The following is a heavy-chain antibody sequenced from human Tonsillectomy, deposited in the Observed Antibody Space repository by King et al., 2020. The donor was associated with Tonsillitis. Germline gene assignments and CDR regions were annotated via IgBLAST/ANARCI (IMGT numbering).Heavy chain of an antibody. CDR2: CSNCGCFT. CDR1: GFSFSGYA. V-gene: IGHV3-23*04. J-gene: IGHJ4*02. D-gene: IGHD2-21*02. CDR3: AKAMVVTGLLDS. Sequence: VQLVESGGGLVQPGGSLRLSCAASGFSFSGYAMSWVRQAPGKGLEWVSGCSNCGCFTYYAATVKGRFTISRDNSKNTLYLQMNSLRAEDTALYYCAKAMVVTGLLDSWGQGTLVTVSS.